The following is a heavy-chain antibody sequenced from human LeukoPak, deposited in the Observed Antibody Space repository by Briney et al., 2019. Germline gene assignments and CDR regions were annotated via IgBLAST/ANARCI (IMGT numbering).Heavy chain of an antibody. CDR1: GGSISSYY. J-gene: IGHJ5*02. CDR2: IYASVST. CDR3: ARDHSYYDSSGHSDP. Sequence: KPSETLSLTCTVSGGSISSYYWSWIRQPAGKGLEWIGRIYASVSTTYNPSLKSRVTMSVDTSKNQFSLKLSSVTAADTAVYYCARDHSYYDSSGHSDPWGQGTLVTVSS. V-gene: IGHV4-4*07. D-gene: IGHD3-22*01.